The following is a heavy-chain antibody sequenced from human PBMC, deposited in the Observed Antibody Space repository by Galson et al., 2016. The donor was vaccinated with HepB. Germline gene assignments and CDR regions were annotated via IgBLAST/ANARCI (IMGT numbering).Heavy chain of an antibody. CDR1: GGSSSYY. D-gene: IGHD5-12*01. Sequence: SETLSLTCTVSGGSSSYYWTWIRQPPGKGLEWIGHIYYRGNTNYNPSLKSRVTISVDTSENQFSLKMTSVTAADTAVYYCARSLRNAGDYHYYMDVWGKGTTVSVSS. CDR2: IYYRGNT. J-gene: IGHJ6*03. CDR3: ARSLRNAGDYHYYMDV. V-gene: IGHV4-59*12.